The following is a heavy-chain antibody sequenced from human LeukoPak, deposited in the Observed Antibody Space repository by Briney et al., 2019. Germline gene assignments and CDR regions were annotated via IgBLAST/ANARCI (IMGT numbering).Heavy chain of an antibody. CDR1: GGSISSGGYS. Sequence: SETRSLTCTGSGGSISSGGYSWSWIRQHPGKGLEWIGYIYYSGSTYYNPSLKSRVTISVDTSKNQFSLKLSSVTAADTAVYYCARKASLWFGIDYWGQGTLVTVSS. J-gene: IGHJ4*02. D-gene: IGHD3-10*01. CDR3: ARKASLWFGIDY. CDR2: IYYSGST. V-gene: IGHV4-31*03.